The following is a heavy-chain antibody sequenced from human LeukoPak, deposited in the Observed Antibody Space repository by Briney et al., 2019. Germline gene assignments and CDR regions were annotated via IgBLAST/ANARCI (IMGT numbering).Heavy chain of an antibody. CDR3: AKADYISGWYYFDD. CDR1: GFDFSASA. CDR2: IRSDSGSI. D-gene: IGHD6-13*01. J-gene: IGHJ4*02. Sequence: GGSLRLSCAASGFDFSASAMHWVRQAPGMGLEWVTCIRSDSGSICYADSVKGRFTISRDNSKNSLYLQMNSLRFEDTALYYCAKADYISGWYYFDDWGQGTLVTVSS. V-gene: IGHV3-9*01.